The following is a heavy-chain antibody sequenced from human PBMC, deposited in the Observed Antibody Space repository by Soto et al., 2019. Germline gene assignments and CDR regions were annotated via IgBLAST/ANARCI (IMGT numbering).Heavy chain of an antibody. CDR2: INHSGST. CDR3: ARGRKVRGVDF. CDR1: GVSFSGYY. D-gene: IGHD3-10*01. V-gene: IGHV4-34*01. J-gene: IGHJ4*02. Sequence: SETPSLTCAVYGVSFSGYYWSWIRQPPGKGLEWIGEINHSGSTNYNPSLKSRVTISVDTSKNQFSMTLSSVTAADTAVYYCARGRKVRGVDFWGQGTLVTVSS.